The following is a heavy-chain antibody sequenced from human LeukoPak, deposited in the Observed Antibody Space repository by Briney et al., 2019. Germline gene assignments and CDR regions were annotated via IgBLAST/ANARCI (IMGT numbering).Heavy chain of an antibody. V-gene: IGHV4-30-2*01. CDR1: GGSISSGGYS. J-gene: IGHJ5*02. Sequence: PSQTLSLTCAVSGGSISSGGYSWSWIRQPPGKGLEWIGYIYHSGSTYYNPSLKSRVTISVDTSKNQFSLKLSSVTAADTAVYYCARGRRVGKRSAVTTVINWFDPWGQGTLVAVSS. CDR3: ARGRRVGKRSAVTTVINWFDP. CDR2: IYHSGST. D-gene: IGHD4-11*01.